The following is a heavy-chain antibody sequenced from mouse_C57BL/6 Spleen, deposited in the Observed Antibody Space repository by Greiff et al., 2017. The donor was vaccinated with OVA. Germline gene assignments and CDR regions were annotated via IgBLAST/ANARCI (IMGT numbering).Heavy chain of an antibody. Sequence: EVQLVESGGGLVKPGGSLKLSCAASGFTFSDYGMHWVRQAPEKGLEWVAYISSGSSTIYYADTVKGRFTISRDNAKNTLFLQMTSLRSEDTAMYYCARRAGTGDYAMDYWGQGTSVTVSS. D-gene: IGHD3-3*01. CDR3: ARRAGTGDYAMDY. CDR2: ISSGSSTI. CDR1: GFTFSDYG. J-gene: IGHJ4*01. V-gene: IGHV5-17*01.